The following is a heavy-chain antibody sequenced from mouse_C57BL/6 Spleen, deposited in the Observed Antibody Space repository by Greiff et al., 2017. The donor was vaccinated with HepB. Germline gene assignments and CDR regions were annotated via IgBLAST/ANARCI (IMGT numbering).Heavy chain of an antibody. D-gene: IGHD3-2*02. CDR3: ARREELRLWFAY. CDR2: IDPSDSYT. V-gene: IGHV1-50*01. Sequence: QVQLQQPGAELVKPGASVKLSCKASGYTFTSYWMQWVKQRPGQGLEWIGEIDPSDSYTNYNQKFKGKATLTVDTSSSTAYMQLSSLTSEDSAVYYCARREELRLWFAYWGQGTLVTVSA. J-gene: IGHJ3*01. CDR1: GYTFTSYW.